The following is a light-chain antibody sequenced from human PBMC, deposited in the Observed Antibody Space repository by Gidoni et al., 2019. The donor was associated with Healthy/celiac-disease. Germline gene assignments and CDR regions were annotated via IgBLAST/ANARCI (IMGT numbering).Light chain of an antibody. CDR1: QSVSSY. Sequence: EIVLTQSPATLSLSPGERATLSCRSSQSVSSYLAWYQQKPGQAPRLLIYDASNRATGIPARFSGSGSGTEFTLTIRSLEPEDFAVYYCQQRRGTFGQGTKLEIK. J-gene: IGKJ2*01. CDR3: QQRRGT. V-gene: IGKV3-11*01. CDR2: DAS.